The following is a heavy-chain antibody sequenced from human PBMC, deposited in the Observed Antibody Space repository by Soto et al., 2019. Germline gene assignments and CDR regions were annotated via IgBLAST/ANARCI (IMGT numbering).Heavy chain of an antibody. CDR1: GGTFSSYT. Sequence: ASVKVSCKASGGTFSSYTISWVRQAPGQGLEWMGWMNPNSGNTGYAQKFQGRVTMTRNTSISTAYMELSSLRSEDTAVYYCARGRLGILDYYYYYMDVWGKGTTVTVSS. D-gene: IGHD2-15*01. V-gene: IGHV1-8*02. J-gene: IGHJ6*03. CDR3: ARGRLGILDYYYYYMDV. CDR2: MNPNSGNT.